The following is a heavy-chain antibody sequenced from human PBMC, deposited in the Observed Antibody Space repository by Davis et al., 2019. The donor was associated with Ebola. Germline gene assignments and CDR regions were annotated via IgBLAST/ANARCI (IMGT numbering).Heavy chain of an antibody. CDR3: ARSQRRIIYFDY. D-gene: IGHD3-10*01. Sequence: SETLSLTCSVSGYSISSGYYWGWIRPPPGKGLEWIGSMYQSGTTYYNPSLNSRGTISLDTSKNTFSLMLTSVTAADTAVYYCARSQRRIIYFDYWGQGSLVTVSS. CDR2: MYQSGTT. CDR1: GYSISSGYY. V-gene: IGHV4-38-2*02. J-gene: IGHJ4*02.